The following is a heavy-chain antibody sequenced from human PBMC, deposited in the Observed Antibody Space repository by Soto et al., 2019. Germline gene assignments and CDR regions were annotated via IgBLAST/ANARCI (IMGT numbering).Heavy chain of an antibody. V-gene: IGHV1-69*13. CDR3: ARLMVYAITNYYGMDV. D-gene: IGHD2-8*01. CDR2: IIPIFGTA. J-gene: IGHJ6*02. Sequence: GASVKVSCKASGGTFSSYAISWVRQAPGQGLEWMGGIIPIFGTANYAQKFQGRVTITADESTSTAYMELSSLRSEDTAVYYCARLMVYAITNYYGMDVWGQGTTVTV. CDR1: GGTFSSYA.